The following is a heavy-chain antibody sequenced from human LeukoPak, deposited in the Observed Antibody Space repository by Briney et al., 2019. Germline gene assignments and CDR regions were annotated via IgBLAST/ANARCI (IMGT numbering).Heavy chain of an antibody. CDR2: INWNGGST. J-gene: IGHJ6*03. Sequence: GGSLRLSCAASGFTFDDYGMSWVRQAPGKGLEWVSGINWNGGSTGYADSVKGRFTISRDNAKNFLYLQMNSLRAEDTALYYCARLGPPLDYGDYVGLYYYMDVWGKRTTVTVSS. V-gene: IGHV3-20*04. D-gene: IGHD4-17*01. CDR3: ARLGPPLDYGDYVGLYYYMDV. CDR1: GFTFDDYG.